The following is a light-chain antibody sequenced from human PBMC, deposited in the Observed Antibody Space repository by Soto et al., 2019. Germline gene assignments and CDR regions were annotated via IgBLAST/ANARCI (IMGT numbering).Light chain of an antibody. CDR1: QSISSW. J-gene: IGKJ3*01. CDR2: KAS. CDR3: QHYNTFLT. Sequence: DLPRTQSPATLSASVGARVTITCRASQSISSWLAWYQQKPGTAPNLLIYKASSLESGVPSRFSGSGSGTEFTLTISSLQPDDFASYDCQHYNTFLTFGPGTKVDIK. V-gene: IGKV1-5*03.